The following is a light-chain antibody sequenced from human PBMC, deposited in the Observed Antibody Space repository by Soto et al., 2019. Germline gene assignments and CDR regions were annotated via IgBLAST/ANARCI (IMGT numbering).Light chain of an antibody. CDR2: GAS. CDR3: QQYGSSPYT. V-gene: IGKV3-20*01. Sequence: EIVLTQSPGTLSLSPGERATLSCRASQSVTSSYLAWYQQKPGQAPRLLIYGASTKATGIPDRFSGSGSGTDFTLNISRLEPEDFAVYYCQQYGSSPYTFGQGTKVEIK. J-gene: IGKJ2*01. CDR1: QSVTSSY.